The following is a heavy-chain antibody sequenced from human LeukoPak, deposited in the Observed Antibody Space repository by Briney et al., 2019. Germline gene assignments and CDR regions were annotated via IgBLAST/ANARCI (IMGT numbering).Heavy chain of an antibody. V-gene: IGHV3-7*01. CDR1: GFTFSSYW. CDR3: VRDDRGYSGYHFDY. D-gene: IGHD5-12*01. J-gene: IGHJ4*02. CDR2: IKQDGSEK. Sequence: PEGSLRLSCAASGFTFSSYWMSWVRQAPGKGLEWVANIKQDGSEKYYVDSVKGRFTISRDNAKNSLYLQMNSLRAEDTAVYYCVRDDRGYSGYHFDYWGQGTLVTVSS.